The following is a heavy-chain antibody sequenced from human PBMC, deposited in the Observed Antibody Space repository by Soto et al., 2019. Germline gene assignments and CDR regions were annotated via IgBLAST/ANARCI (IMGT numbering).Heavy chain of an antibody. CDR2: IIDSGAST. CDR1: GFTFSSCA. Sequence: EVRLLESGGGLVQPGGSLRLSCAASGFTFSSCAMGWVRQAPGKGLEWVSDIIDSGASTYYADSVKGRFTISRDNSKSTLYLQMNSLRAEDTALYYCAKGRSYYYYYGVDVWGQGTTVTVSS. CDR3: AKGRSYYYYYGVDV. J-gene: IGHJ6*02. V-gene: IGHV3-23*01.